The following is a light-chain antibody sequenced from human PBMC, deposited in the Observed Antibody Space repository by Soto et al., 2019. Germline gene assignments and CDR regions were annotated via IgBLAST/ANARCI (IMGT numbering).Light chain of an antibody. J-gene: IGKJ4*01. CDR1: QSVSSNY. CDR3: LQYDSSPLT. Sequence: EIVLSLSPGTLSLSPGERATLSCRASQSVSSNYLAWYQQKPGQAPRLLIYGASSRATGIPDRFSGSGTGTDFTLTISRLEPEDFGVYYCLQYDSSPLTFGGGTKLEIK. CDR2: GAS. V-gene: IGKV3-20*01.